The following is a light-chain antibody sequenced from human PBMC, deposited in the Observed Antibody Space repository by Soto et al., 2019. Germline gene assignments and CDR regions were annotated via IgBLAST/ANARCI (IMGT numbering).Light chain of an antibody. Sequence: DIQMTQSPSSLSASVVDRVTLTCRASQSISSYLNWYQQKPGKAPKLLIYAASSLQSGVPSRFSGSGSGTDFTLTISSLQPEDFATYYCQQSYSTPPITFGQGTRLEIK. J-gene: IGKJ5*01. CDR3: QQSYSTPPIT. V-gene: IGKV1-39*01. CDR1: QSISSY. CDR2: AAS.